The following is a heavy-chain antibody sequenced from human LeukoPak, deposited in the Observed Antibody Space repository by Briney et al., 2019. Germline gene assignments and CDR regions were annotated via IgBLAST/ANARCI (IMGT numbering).Heavy chain of an antibody. CDR2: INHSGTT. D-gene: IGHD6-19*01. CDR1: GGSFSGYF. V-gene: IGHV4-34*01. CDR3: ARVVGSMIDVWLVPNYFDS. J-gene: IGHJ4*02. Sequence: SETLSLTCAVYGGSFSGYFWSWIRQPPGMGLEWIGQINHSGTTNYNPSLKSRVTISVDTSKNQFSLKLNSVTAADTSIYYCARVVGSMIDVWLVPNYFDSWGQGTLVTVSS.